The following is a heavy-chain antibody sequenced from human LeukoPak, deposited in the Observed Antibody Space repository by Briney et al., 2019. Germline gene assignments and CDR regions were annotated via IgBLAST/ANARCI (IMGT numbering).Heavy chain of an antibody. J-gene: IGHJ4*02. Sequence: TGGSLRLSCAASGFTFSEAWMSWVRQAPGKGLEWVGRIKSKADGATIDYAAPVKGRFTISRDDSENTQYLQMSRLKTEDTAVYYCMTDVLWDPAGYWGQGTLVTVSS. V-gene: IGHV3-15*01. CDR2: IKSKADGATI. CDR3: MTDVLWDPAGY. D-gene: IGHD2-8*01. CDR1: GFTFSEAW.